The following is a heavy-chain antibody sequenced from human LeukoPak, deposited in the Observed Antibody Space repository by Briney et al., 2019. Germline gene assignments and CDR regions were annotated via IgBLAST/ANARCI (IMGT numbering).Heavy chain of an antibody. J-gene: IGHJ4*02. Sequence: SETLSLTCTVSGDSISNYYRSWIRQPAEKGLEWIGHIYTSGSTNYNPSLKSRVTMSVDTSKNQFSLKLSSVTAADTAVYYCASRPKGESYFDYWGQGTLVTGSS. D-gene: IGHD3-16*01. CDR1: GDSISNYY. CDR3: ASRPKGESYFDY. CDR2: IYTSGST. V-gene: IGHV4-4*07.